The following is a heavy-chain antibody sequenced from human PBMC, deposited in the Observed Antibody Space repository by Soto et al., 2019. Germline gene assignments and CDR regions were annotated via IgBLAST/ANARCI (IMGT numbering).Heavy chain of an antibody. V-gene: IGHV3-9*01. CDR2: INWNSGSI. CDR1: GFTFDDYA. D-gene: IGHD1-1*01. CDR3: VKDERFNWYRGHFRH. Sequence: ESVGGLVQPGRSLRLSCAASGFTFDDYAMHWVRQVPGKGLEWVSGINWNSGSIGYGDSVKGRFAISRDNAKNSLHLQMNSLSAEDTAFYYCVKDERFNWYRGHFRHWGQGTLVTVSS. J-gene: IGHJ1*01.